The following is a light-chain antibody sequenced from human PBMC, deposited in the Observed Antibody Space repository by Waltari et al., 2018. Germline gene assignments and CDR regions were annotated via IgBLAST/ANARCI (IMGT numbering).Light chain of an antibody. CDR2: AAS. CDR3: QQSFSTLFT. J-gene: IGKJ3*01. Sequence: DIQMTQSPSSLSASVGDRVTITCRASQSINTYLNWYQQKPGKAPKHLIYAASSLQSGVPSRFSGSGSGTDFTLTISSLQPEDFATYYCQQSFSTLFTFGPGTKVDIK. CDR1: QSINTY. V-gene: IGKV1-39*01.